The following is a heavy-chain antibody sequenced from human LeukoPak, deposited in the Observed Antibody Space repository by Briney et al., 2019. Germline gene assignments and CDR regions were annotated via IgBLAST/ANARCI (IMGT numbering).Heavy chain of an antibody. CDR1: GFTFDDYG. Sequence: GGSLRLSCAASGFTFDDYGMSWVRQAPGKGLEWVSGINWNGGSTGYADSVKGRFTISRDNAKNSLYLQMNSLRAEDTAVYYCARVKLGYCSSTSCYPYYYYYYYMDVWGKGTTVTVSS. CDR3: ARVKLGYCSSTSCYPYYYYYYYMDV. D-gene: IGHD2-2*01. V-gene: IGHV3-20*04. CDR2: INWNGGST. J-gene: IGHJ6*03.